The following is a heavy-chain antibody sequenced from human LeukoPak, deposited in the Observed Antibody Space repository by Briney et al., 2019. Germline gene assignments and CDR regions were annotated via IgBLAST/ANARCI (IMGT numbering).Heavy chain of an antibody. CDR1: GGSISSYY. D-gene: IGHD3-10*01. V-gene: IGHV4-59*01. CDR3: ARPSSSGSYFGY. Sequence: PSETLSLTCTVSGGSISSYYWSWIRQPPGKGLEWIGYIYYSGSTNYKSSLKSRVTISVDTSKNQFPLKLSSVTAADTAVYYCARPSSSGSYFGYWGQGTLVTVSS. J-gene: IGHJ4*02. CDR2: IYYSGST.